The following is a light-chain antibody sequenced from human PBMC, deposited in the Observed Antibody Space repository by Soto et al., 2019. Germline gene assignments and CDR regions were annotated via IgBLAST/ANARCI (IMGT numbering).Light chain of an antibody. J-gene: IGKJ1*01. CDR3: QQYNNWPRT. Sequence: EIVMTQSPATVSLSPGETATLSCRSGQSVPRSYLAWYQQKPGQAPRLLIYGASTRATGIPARFSGSGSGTEFTLTISSLQSEDFAVYYCQQYNNWPRTFGQGTKVDIK. CDR2: GAS. V-gene: IGKV3-15*01. CDR1: QSVPRSY.